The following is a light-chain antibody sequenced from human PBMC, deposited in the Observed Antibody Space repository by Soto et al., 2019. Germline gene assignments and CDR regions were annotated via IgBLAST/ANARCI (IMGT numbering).Light chain of an antibody. CDR1: QSVSNY. J-gene: IGKJ4*01. V-gene: IGKV3-11*01. Sequence: EIVLTQSPATLSLSPGEGATLSCRASQSVSNYLAWYQQKPGQAPRLLIFDASKRATGIPARFSGSGSGTDFTPTISSLEPEDFAVYYCQQRSNWPLTFGGGTKVEIK. CDR3: QQRSNWPLT. CDR2: DAS.